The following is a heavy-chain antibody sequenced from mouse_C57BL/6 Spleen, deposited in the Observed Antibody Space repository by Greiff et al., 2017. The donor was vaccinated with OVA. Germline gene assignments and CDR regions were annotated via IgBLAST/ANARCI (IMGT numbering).Heavy chain of an antibody. Sequence: VKLQQPGAELVRPGSSVKLSCKASGYTFTSYWMDWVKQRPGQGLAWIGNIYPSDSETHYNQKFKDKATLTVDKTSSTAYMQLSSLTSEDAAVYYCARRSGFDYWGQGTTLTVSS. CDR1: GYTFTSYW. V-gene: IGHV1-61*01. D-gene: IGHD1-3*01. J-gene: IGHJ2*01. CDR3: ARRSGFDY. CDR2: IYPSDSET.